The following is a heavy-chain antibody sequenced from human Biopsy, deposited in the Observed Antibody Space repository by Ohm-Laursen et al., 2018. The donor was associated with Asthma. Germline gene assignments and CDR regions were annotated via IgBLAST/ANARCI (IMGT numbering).Heavy chain of an antibody. V-gene: IGHV1-2*06. CDR1: GYPFIGYH. CDR3: ARGQKSAGDRWFDP. Sequence: GASVKVSCKASGYPFIGYHIHWMRQAPGQGLEWMGRINPNSGATNYAQKFQGRVTMTRDTSISTAYTEVSRLRSDDTAVYYCARGQKSAGDRWFDPWGQGTLVTVSS. D-gene: IGHD6-13*01. J-gene: IGHJ5*02. CDR2: INPNSGAT.